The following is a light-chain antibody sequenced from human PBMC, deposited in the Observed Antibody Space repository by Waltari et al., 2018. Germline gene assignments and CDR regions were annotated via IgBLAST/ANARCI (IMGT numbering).Light chain of an antibody. CDR3: QQYNSYPWT. J-gene: IGKJ1*01. V-gene: IGKV1-5*03. CDR2: RSS. CDR1: QSASDW. Sequence: DIQMTQCPSTLSASVGDRVTITCQASQSASDWLDWYRQKPGEAPSLLIYRSSTLQTGVPPRFSGSGSGTEFTLTISSLQADDFGTYYCQQYNSYPWTFGQGTRV.